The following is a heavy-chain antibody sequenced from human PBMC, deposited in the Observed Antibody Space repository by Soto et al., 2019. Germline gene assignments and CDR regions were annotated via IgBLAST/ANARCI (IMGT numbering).Heavy chain of an antibody. CDR3: ARSRGDYGLDV. D-gene: IGHD3-10*01. J-gene: IGHJ6*02. CDR2: IGTAGDT. Sequence: EVQLVESGGGLVQPGGSLRLSCAAPGFTFSSNDMHWVRHVTGNGLEWVSTIGTAGDTYYPGSVKGRFTISRDNAKKSFYLQMTSLSAGDAAVYYCARSRGDYGLDVWGQGTTVTVSS. CDR1: GFTFSSND. V-gene: IGHV3-13*04.